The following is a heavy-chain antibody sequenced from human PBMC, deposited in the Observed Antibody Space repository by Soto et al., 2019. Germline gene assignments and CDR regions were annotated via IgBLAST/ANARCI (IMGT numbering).Heavy chain of an antibody. CDR3: ARGSTDSYPGSRIFDF. CDR2: ITDTGGDT. D-gene: IGHD3-10*01. V-gene: IGHV3-23*01. J-gene: IGHJ4*02. CDR1: GITCWIRA. Sequence: GGSLALSCLASGITCWIRARSWVRQAPGEGLEWVSTITDTGGDTKYADSVRGRFTMSRDNSKKTLYLQMNSLRVEDSALYYCARGSTDSYPGSRIFDFCGRGTLVTVSS.